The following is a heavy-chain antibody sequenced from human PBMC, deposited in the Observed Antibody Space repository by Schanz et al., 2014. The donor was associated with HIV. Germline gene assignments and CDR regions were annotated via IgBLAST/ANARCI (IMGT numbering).Heavy chain of an antibody. CDR1: GGTFMTYA. V-gene: IGHV1-69*01. CDR3: ARDYVAARRVGMDV. J-gene: IGHJ6*02. D-gene: IGHD6-6*01. CDR2: TNPIFGTA. Sequence: QVQLVQSGAEVKKPGSSVKVSCKASGGTFMTYAISWGRQAPGQGLEGMGGTNPIFGTATYAQKFQGRVTITADESTSTAYVELSSLRSEDTAVYYCARDYVAARRVGMDVWGQGTTVTVSS.